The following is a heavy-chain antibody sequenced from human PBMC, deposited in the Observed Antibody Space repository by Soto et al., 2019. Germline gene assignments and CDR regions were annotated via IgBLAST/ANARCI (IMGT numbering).Heavy chain of an antibody. CDR2: ISGSGGST. D-gene: IGHD1-26*01. J-gene: IGHJ4*02. Sequence: GSLRLSCAASGFTFSSYAMSWVRQAPGKGLEWVSAISGSGGSTYYADSVKGRFIISRDNSKNTLYLQMNSLRAEDTAVYYCAKDRGSYYYFDYWGQGTLVTVSS. CDR1: GFTFSSYA. CDR3: AKDRGSYYYFDY. V-gene: IGHV3-23*01.